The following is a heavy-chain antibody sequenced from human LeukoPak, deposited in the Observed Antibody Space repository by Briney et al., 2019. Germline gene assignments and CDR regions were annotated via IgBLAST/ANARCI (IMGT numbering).Heavy chain of an antibody. J-gene: IGHJ4*02. D-gene: IGHD3-22*01. V-gene: IGHV4-31*03. CDR2: IYYSGST. CDR3: ARANYDSSGYYRLDY. CDR1: GGSICSDDYY. Sequence: SQTLSLTCTVSGGSICSDDYYWSWIRQHPGKGLEWIGYIYYSGSTYYSPSLKSRVTISVDTSKNQFSLKLNSVTAADTAVYYCARANYDSSGYYRLDYWGQGTLVTVSS.